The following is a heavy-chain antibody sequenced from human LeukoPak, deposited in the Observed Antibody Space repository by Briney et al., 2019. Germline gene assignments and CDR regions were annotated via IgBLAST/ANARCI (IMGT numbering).Heavy chain of an antibody. D-gene: IGHD3-22*01. CDR1: GYTFTSYD. Sequence: GASVMVSCKASGYTFTSYDINWVRQATGQGLEWMGWINPNSGNTNYAQKLQGRVTMTTDTSTSTAYMELRSLRSDDTAVYYCARDYYDSSGYYTVSSTHFDYWGQGTLVTVSS. J-gene: IGHJ4*02. V-gene: IGHV1-18*01. CDR2: INPNSGNT. CDR3: ARDYYDSSGYYTVSSTHFDY.